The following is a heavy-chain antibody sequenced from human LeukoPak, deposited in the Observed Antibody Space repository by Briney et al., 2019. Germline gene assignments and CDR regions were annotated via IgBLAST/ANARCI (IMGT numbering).Heavy chain of an antibody. J-gene: IGHJ4*02. V-gene: IGHV3-43*02. Sequence: GGSLRLSCAASGFTFSSYAMYWVRQLPGKSLEWVSLISGDSDNRYSAASVKGRFTISRDNSKNSLYLQMNSLTTEDTALYYCAIAYESGSFYRAFAYWGQGALVTVSS. CDR1: GFTFSSYA. CDR3: AIAYESGSFYRAFAY. CDR2: ISGDSDNR. D-gene: IGHD3-10*01.